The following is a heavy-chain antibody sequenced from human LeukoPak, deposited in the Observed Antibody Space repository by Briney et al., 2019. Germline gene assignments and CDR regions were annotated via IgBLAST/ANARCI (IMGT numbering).Heavy chain of an antibody. J-gene: IGHJ5*02. D-gene: IGHD3-10*01. Sequence: SETLSLTCTVSGGSISSSSYYWGWIRQPPGKGLEWIGSIYYSGSTYYNPSLKSRVTISVDTSRNQFSLKLSSVTAADTAVYYCARRRGSGSYSSTFLFDPWGQGTLVTVSS. CDR1: GGSISSSSYY. CDR2: IYYSGST. V-gene: IGHV4-39*01. CDR3: ARRRGSGSYSSTFLFDP.